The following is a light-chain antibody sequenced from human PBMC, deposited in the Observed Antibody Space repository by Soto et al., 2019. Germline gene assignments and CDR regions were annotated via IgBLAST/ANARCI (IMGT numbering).Light chain of an antibody. CDR1: QNIGSN. CDR2: GAS. Sequence: EIVMTQSPVTLSVSPGERATLSCRARQNIGSNLAWYQQKPGQAPRNLIYGASTRATGIPARFSGSGSGTEFTLTISSLQSEDFAIYYCHQYNDCPPLTFGGGTTVEI. V-gene: IGKV3-15*01. CDR3: HQYNDCPPLT. J-gene: IGKJ4*01.